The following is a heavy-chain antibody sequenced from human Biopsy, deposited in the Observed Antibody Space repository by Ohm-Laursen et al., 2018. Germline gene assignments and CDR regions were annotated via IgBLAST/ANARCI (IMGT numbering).Heavy chain of an antibody. Sequence: SLRLSCTASGFTFQDHAMHWVRQAPGKGLEWVSGISWNSGSINYAVSVQGRFTISRDNAKKSLYLQMNSLRAEDTAVYYCARVGRTRVDGVYSYGMDVWGQGTTVIVSS. CDR3: ARVGRTRVDGVYSYGMDV. D-gene: IGHD2-15*01. J-gene: IGHJ6*02. V-gene: IGHV3-9*01. CDR1: GFTFQDHA. CDR2: ISWNSGSI.